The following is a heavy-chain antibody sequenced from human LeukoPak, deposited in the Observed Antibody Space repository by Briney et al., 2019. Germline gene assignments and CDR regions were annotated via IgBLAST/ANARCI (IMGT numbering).Heavy chain of an antibody. CDR3: VRDAQRGFDYSNSLAY. J-gene: IGHJ4*01. Sequence: GRSLRLSCAASGFIYSHYGMHWVRQAPGKGREWGAVIWSDGTNRFYAGSVKGRFTISRDNSQNTLFLQMNSLRAEDTAVYYCVRDAQRGFDYSNSLAYWGHGTLVTVSS. CDR1: GFIYSHYG. V-gene: IGHV3-33*01. CDR2: IWSDGTNR. D-gene: IGHD4-11*01.